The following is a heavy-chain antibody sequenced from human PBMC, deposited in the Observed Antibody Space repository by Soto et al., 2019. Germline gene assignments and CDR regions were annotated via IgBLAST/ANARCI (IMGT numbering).Heavy chain of an antibody. J-gene: IGHJ4*02. D-gene: IGHD6-13*01. CDR1: GYTFTGYY. CDR3: ARETETDSRSFDY. Sequence: ASVKVSCKASGYTFTGYYMHWVRQAPGQGLEWMGWINPNSGGTNYAQKFQGWVTMTRDTSISTAYMELSSLRSEGTAVYYCARETETDSRSFDYWGQGTLVTVSS. V-gene: IGHV1-2*04. CDR2: INPNSGGT.